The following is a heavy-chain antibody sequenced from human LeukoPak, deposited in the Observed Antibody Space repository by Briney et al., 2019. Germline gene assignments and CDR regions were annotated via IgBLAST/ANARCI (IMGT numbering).Heavy chain of an antibody. Sequence: GESLKISCKGSGYSFTTYWIGWVRQMPGKGLEWMGIIYPGDSDTRYSPSFQGQVTISADKSISTAYLQWSSLKASDTAMYYCARDGYSSGWYTSYYYYGMDVWGQGTTVTVSS. CDR1: GYSFTTYW. J-gene: IGHJ6*02. CDR3: ARDGYSSGWYTSYYYYGMDV. CDR2: IYPGDSDT. D-gene: IGHD6-19*01. V-gene: IGHV5-51*01.